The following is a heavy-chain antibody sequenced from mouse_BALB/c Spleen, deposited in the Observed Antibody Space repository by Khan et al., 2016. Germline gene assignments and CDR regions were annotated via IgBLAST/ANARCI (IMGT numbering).Heavy chain of an antibody. Sequence: VQLQESGPGLVAPSQSLSITCTVSGFSVTGFPVNWVCQPPGKGLEWLGVIWGDGSTDYDSALKSRLSISTADSKSQVFLKMNRLQTDDTARYCCASYYDYDGGLAYWGQGTLVTVSA. CDR3: ASYYDYDGGLAY. CDR1: GFSVTGFP. CDR2: IWGDGST. D-gene: IGHD2-4*01. J-gene: IGHJ3*01. V-gene: IGHV2-6-7*01.